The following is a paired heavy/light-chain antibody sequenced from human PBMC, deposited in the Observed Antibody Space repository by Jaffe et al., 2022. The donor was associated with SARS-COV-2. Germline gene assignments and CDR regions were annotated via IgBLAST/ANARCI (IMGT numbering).Heavy chain of an antibody. V-gene: IGHV3-53*02. J-gene: IGHJ4*02. CDR3: ARDLNL. Sequence: EVQLVETGGDLLQPGGSLRLACAASGFTVSSNYMSWVRQAPGKGLEWVSVTNPDGNTNYADSVKGRFTISRDNSKNTLYLQMNSLRGEDTAVYYCARDLNLWGQGTLVTVSS. CDR2: TNPDGNT. D-gene: IGHD3-9*01. CDR1: GFTVSSNY.
Light chain of an antibody. CDR1: QSVSSN. J-gene: IGKJ1*01. V-gene: IGKV3-15*01. Sequence: EIVMTQSPATLSVSPGERATLSCRASQSVSSNLAWFQQKPGQAPRLLIFGASTRATGIPARFSGSGSGTEFTLTISSLQSEDFAVYYCQQYSNWRTFGQGTKVEIE. CDR3: QQYSNWRT. CDR2: GAS.